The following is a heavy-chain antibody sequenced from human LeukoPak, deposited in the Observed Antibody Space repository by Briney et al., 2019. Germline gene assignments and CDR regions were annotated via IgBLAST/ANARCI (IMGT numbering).Heavy chain of an antibody. J-gene: IGHJ2*01. CDR1: GGSFSGYY. D-gene: IGHD3-22*01. V-gene: IGHV4-30-4*08. CDR2: IYYSGST. Sequence: SETLSLTCAVYGGSFSGYYWSWIRQPPGKGLEWIGYIYYSGSTYYNPSLKSRVTISVDTSKNQFSLKLSSVTAADTAVYYCARDVADSSGYYYTLGWYFDLWGRGTLVTVSS. CDR3: ARDVADSSGYYYTLGWYFDL.